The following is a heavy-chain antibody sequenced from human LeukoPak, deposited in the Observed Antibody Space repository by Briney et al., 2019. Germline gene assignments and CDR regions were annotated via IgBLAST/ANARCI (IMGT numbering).Heavy chain of an antibody. CDR2: IYYSGST. V-gene: IGHV4-59*08. CDR3: AGTSGSYYPFDY. D-gene: IGHD1-26*01. CDR1: GGSISSYY. Sequence: SETLSLTCTVSGGSISSYYWSWIRQPPGKGLEWIGYIYYSGSTNYNPSLKSRVTISVDTSKSQFSLKLSSVTAADTAVYYCAGTSGSYYPFDYWGQGTLVTVSS. J-gene: IGHJ4*02.